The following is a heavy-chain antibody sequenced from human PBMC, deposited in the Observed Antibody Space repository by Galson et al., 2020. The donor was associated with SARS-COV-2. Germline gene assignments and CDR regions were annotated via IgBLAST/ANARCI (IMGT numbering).Heavy chain of an antibody. CDR2: ISYDGTTR. V-gene: IGHV3-30*01. CDR3: ARETDDYSSSWYDY. J-gene: IGHJ4*02. D-gene: IGHD6-13*01. CDR1: GFSFSGQA. Sequence: GESLKISCAASGFSFSGQAMHWVRQAPGKGLEWVGIISYDGTTRYNGDSVKGQFTISRDNSKNTLFLQMNNLRPEDTATYYCARETDDYSSSWYDYWGQGTRVTVSS.